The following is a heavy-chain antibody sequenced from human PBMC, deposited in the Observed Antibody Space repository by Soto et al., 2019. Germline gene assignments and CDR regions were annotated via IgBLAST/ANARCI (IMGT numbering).Heavy chain of an antibody. J-gene: IGHJ4*02. Sequence: GGSLRLSCAASGFTFSSYGMHWVRQAPGKGLEWVAVIWYDGSNKYYADSVKGRFTISRDNAKNTLYLQMDSLRNEDTAVYYCARGGDYWGQGTLVTVSS. V-gene: IGHV3-33*01. CDR2: IWYDGSNK. CDR3: ARGGDY. CDR1: GFTFSSYG.